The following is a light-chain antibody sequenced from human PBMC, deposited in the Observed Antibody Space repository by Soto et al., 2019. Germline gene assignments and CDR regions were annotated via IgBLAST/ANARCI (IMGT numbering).Light chain of an antibody. CDR3: SSYTSSSPFYV. CDR1: SSDVGGYNY. V-gene: IGLV2-14*01. CDR2: EVS. Sequence: QSVLTQPASVSGSTGQSITISCTGTSSDVGGYNYVSWYQQHPGKAPKLMIYEVSNRPSGVSNRFSGSKSGNTASLTISGLQAEDEADYYCSSYTSSSPFYVFGTGTKLTVL. J-gene: IGLJ1*01.